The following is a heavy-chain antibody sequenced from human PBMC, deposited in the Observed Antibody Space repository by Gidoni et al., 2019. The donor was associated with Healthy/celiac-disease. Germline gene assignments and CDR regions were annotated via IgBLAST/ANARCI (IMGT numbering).Heavy chain of an antibody. D-gene: IGHD1-26*01. Sequence: EVQLVESGGGLVQPGGSLRLSCAASGFTFSSYWMSWVRQAPGKGLEWVANIKQDGSEKYYVDSVKGRFTISRDNAKNSLYLQMNSLRAEDTAVYYCAREGGPFIAGPDYWGQGTLVTVSS. CDR3: AREGGPFIAGPDY. CDR2: IKQDGSEK. J-gene: IGHJ4*02. V-gene: IGHV3-7*01. CDR1: GFTFSSYW.